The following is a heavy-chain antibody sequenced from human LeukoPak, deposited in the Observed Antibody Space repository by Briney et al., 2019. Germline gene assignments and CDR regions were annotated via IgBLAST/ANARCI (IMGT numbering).Heavy chain of an antibody. J-gene: IGHJ4*02. Sequence: LPEGSLTLSCAPSGFSVSSYATHCVRHAPGGGLEWVAVISYAGSNRYYADSVKGRFTISRDNSNTTLYLQMNSLSAEDTAVYYCASLLGYFDYWGQGTLVTVSS. CDR1: GFSVSSYA. CDR3: ASLLGYFDY. D-gene: IGHD7-27*01. V-gene: IGHV3-30*01. CDR2: ISYAGSNR.